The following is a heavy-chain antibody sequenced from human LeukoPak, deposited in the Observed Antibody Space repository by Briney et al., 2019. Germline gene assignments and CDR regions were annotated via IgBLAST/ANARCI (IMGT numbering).Heavy chain of an antibody. Sequence: GSLRLSCAASGFTFSSYTMNWVRQAPGKGLEWISSISGSSSTYIYYSDSVQGRFTISRDNAKNSLSLQMNSLRAEDTAVYYCARSVTAANWFDPWGQGTLVTVSS. CDR1: GFTFSSYT. J-gene: IGHJ5*02. CDR3: ARSVTAANWFDP. D-gene: IGHD2-21*02. CDR2: ISGSSSTYI. V-gene: IGHV3-21*01.